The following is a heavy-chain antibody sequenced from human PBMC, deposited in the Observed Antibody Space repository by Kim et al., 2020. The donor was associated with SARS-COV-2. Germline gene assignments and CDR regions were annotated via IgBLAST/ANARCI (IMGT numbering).Heavy chain of an antibody. Sequence: YADSVKGRFTISRDNSKNTVCLKMNSLRVEDTAVYFCARDRGGTGAVFDYWGQGTLVTVSS. D-gene: IGHD3-16*01. CDR3: ARDRGGTGAVFDY. V-gene: IGHV3-53*01. J-gene: IGHJ4*02.